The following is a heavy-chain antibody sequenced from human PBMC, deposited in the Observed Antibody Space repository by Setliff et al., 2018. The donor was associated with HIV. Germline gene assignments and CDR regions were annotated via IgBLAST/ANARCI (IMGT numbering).Heavy chain of an antibody. CDR1: GGSISYHS. CDR2: IYYSGST. V-gene: IGHV4-59*11. D-gene: IGHD6-19*01. CDR3: ARRGAYSSGWYQVGFDY. J-gene: IGHJ4*02. Sequence: SETLSLTCSVSGGSISYHSWTWIRQPPGKALEWIGYIYYSGSTNYNPSFKSRVTISVATSKNQFSLKLSSVTAADTAVYYCARRGAYSSGWYQVGFDYWGQGTLVTVS.